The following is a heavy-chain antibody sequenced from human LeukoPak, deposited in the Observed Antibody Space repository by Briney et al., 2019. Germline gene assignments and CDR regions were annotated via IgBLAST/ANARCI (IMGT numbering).Heavy chain of an antibody. CDR1: GFTFSNYA. CDR2: ISGSGGST. CDR3: AKHSHDGSAPYYEVQLDY. D-gene: IGHD3-22*01. Sequence: PGGSLRLSCAASGFTFSNYAMSWVRQAPGRGLEWVLSISGSGGSTYYADSVKGRFTISRDNSKNTVYVQMNSLRAEDTAIYYCAKHSHDGSAPYYEVQLDYWGQGTLVTVSS. J-gene: IGHJ4*02. V-gene: IGHV3-23*01.